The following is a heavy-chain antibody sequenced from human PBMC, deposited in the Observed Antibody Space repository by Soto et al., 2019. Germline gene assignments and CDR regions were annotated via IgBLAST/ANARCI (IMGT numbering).Heavy chain of an antibody. CDR2: IGGSSTYI. CDR3: ARAQDKVVVVAAAIPFFDY. Sequence: EVQLVESGGRLVKPGGSLRLSCVASGFTFSNYRMTWVRQTPGKGLEWVSSIGGSSTYIFYADSVKGRFTISRDNTKNSLYLQMNSLRAEDTAVYYCARAQDKVVVVAAAIPFFDYWGQGALVTVSS. D-gene: IGHD2-2*02. V-gene: IGHV3-21*01. CDR1: GFTFSNYR. J-gene: IGHJ4*02.